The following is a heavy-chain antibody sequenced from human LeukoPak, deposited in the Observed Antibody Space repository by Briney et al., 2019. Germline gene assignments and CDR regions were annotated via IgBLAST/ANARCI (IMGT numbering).Heavy chain of an antibody. CDR2: ISAYNSNT. CDR1: GYTFTSYG. D-gene: IGHD5-24*01. J-gene: IGHJ4*02. V-gene: IGHV1-18*01. Sequence: GASVKVSCKASGYTFTSYGISWVRQAPGQGLEWMGWISAYNSNTNYAQKLQGRVTMTTATSTSTAYMELRSLRSDATAVYYCARARSMRDGYNYPYWGQGTLVTVSS. CDR3: ARARSMRDGYNYPY.